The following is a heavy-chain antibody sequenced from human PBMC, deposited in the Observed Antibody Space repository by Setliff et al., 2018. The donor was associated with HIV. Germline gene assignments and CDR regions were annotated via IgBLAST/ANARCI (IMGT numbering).Heavy chain of an antibody. Sequence: SETLSLTCAASGYSINSGFSRAWIRQPPGQGPQWIGSIYQSGSIYYNASLKSRVSIFVDTSENQFSLRLTSVTAADTAVYYCVMSPPRIFGAIIRAFESWGRGTLVTVSS. V-gene: IGHV4-38-2*01. J-gene: IGHJ4*02. CDR1: GYSINSGFS. CDR2: IYQSGSI. D-gene: IGHD3-3*01. CDR3: VMSPPRIFGAIIRAFES.